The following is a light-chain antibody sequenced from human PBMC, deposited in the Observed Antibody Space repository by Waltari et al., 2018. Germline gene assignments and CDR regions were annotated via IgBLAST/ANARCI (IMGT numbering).Light chain of an antibody. Sequence: DIQMTQSPPTPSPSVGDSVTSTCRSSQSLSNWLAWYQQKPWKAPKLLIYKASTLESGVPSGFSGSGSGTEFTLTISSLQPDDFATYYCQQYDSYSLLTFGGGTKVEIK. J-gene: IGKJ4*01. CDR2: KAS. CDR1: QSLSNW. V-gene: IGKV1-5*03. CDR3: QQYDSYSLLT.